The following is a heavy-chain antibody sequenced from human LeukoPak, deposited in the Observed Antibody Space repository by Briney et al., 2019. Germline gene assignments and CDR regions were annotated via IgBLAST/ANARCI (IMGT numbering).Heavy chain of an antibody. Sequence: GGSLRLSCAASGFTFNSYGIHWVRQAPGKGLEWVAFIRYDGSNKYYADSVKGRFTISRDNSKNTLYLQMDSLRAEDTAVYYCASRIVGAPDYWGQGTLVTVSS. CDR2: IRYDGSNK. D-gene: IGHD1-26*01. V-gene: IGHV3-30*02. CDR3: ASRIVGAPDY. J-gene: IGHJ4*02. CDR1: GFTFNSYG.